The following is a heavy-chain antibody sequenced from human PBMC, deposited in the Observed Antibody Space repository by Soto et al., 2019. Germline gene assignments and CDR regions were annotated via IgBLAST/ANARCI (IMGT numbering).Heavy chain of an antibody. CDR1: GWTFGTYS. CDR2: INSDSDNI. Sequence: GSLRLSCAASGWTFGTYSMNWVRQAPGKGLEWIAYINSDSDNIMYADSVKGRFTISRDNARNSLFLQMNSLTDEDTAVYYCARLYYSYYYGMDVWGQGTTVTVSS. V-gene: IGHV3-48*02. CDR3: ARLYYSYYYGMDV. J-gene: IGHJ6*02.